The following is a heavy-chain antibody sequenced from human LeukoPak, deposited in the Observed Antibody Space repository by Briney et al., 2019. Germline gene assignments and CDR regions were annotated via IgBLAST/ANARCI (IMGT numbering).Heavy chain of an antibody. D-gene: IGHD3-22*01. J-gene: IGHJ4*02. CDR3: AKNSAFIGTGYYCYCDC. CDR1: GFGFSNYA. V-gene: IGHV3-23*01. CDR2: ISAGGST. Sequence: GGSLRLSCAASGFGFSNYAMSWVRQAPGKGLEWVSSISAGGSTYSADSVKDRFITSRDNSKSTLYLQMNSLRADDTAVYYCAKNSAFIGTGYYCYCDCWGQGTLVTVSS.